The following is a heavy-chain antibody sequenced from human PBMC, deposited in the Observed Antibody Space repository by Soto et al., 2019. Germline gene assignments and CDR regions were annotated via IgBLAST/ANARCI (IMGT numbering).Heavy chain of an antibody. J-gene: IGHJ5*02. V-gene: IGHV3-23*01. D-gene: IGHD6-13*01. CDR1: GFTFSSYA. CDR3: AKRFLDGSSWTSLGP. CDR2: ISGNGVTT. Sequence: EVQLLESGGGLVQPGGSLRLSCVASGFTFSSYAMSWVRQAPGKGLEWVSTISGNGVTTYYSDAVKGRFTISRDNSKNTLYLQMDSQRVEDTAVYYCAKRFLDGSSWTSLGPWGQGTLVTASS.